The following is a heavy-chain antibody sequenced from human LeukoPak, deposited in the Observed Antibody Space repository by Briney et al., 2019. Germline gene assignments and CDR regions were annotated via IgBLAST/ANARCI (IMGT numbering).Heavy chain of an antibody. CDR2: IYHSGST. J-gene: IGHJ4*02. CDR3: ARNGTNNYFDY. CDR1: GYPISSGYY. V-gene: IGHV4-38-2*01. Sequence: PSETLSLTCAVSGYPISSGYYWGWIRQPPGKGLEWIGSIYHSGSTHYNPSLKSRVTISVDTSKNQFSLKLNSVTAADTAVYYCARNGTNNYFDYWGQGTLVTVSS. D-gene: IGHD2-2*01.